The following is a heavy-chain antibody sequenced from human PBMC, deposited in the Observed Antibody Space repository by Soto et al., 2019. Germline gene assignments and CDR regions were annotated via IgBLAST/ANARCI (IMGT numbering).Heavy chain of an antibody. J-gene: IGHJ6*02. CDR3: ARDKYCSSTSCYISVPPLYYYGMDV. V-gene: IGHV1-69*01. Sequence: QVQLVQSGAEVKKPGSSVKVSCKASGGTFSSYAISWVRQAPGQGLEWMGGIIPIFGTANYAQKFQGRVTITADESTSTAYMELSSLRSEDTAVYYCARDKYCSSTSCYISVPPLYYYGMDVWGQGTTVTVSS. CDR1: GGTFSSYA. CDR2: IIPIFGTA. D-gene: IGHD2-2*02.